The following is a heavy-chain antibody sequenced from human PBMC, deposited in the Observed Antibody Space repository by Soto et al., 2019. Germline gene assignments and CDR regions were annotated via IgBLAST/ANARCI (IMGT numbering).Heavy chain of an antibody. V-gene: IGHV4-59*01. Sequence: SETLSLTCTVSGGSIISYYCICVRQPPGKGLEWIVYIYYSGSTNYNPSLKSRVTISVDTSKNQFSLKLSSVTAADTAVYYCARDGVAADFDYWGQGTLVTVSS. CDR1: GGSIISYY. J-gene: IGHJ4*02. CDR2: IYYSGST. CDR3: ARDGVAADFDY. D-gene: IGHD3-3*01.